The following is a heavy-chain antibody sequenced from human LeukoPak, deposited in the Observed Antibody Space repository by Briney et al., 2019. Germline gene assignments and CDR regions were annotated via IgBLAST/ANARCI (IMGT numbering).Heavy chain of an antibody. V-gene: IGHV5-51*01. CDR2: IYPGDSDT. J-gene: IGHJ4*02. D-gene: IGHD3-16*01. CDR1: GYSFTSYW. Sequence: GESLKISCKGSGYSFTSYWIVWVRQMPGKGLEWMGIIYPGDSDTRYSPSFQGQVTISADKSISTAYLQWSSLKASDTAMYYCARHYYDYVWGSYGIDYWGQGTLVTVSS. CDR3: ARHYYDYVWGSYGIDY.